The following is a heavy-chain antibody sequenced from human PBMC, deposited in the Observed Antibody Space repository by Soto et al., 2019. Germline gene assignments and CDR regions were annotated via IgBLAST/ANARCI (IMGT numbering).Heavy chain of an antibody. J-gene: IGHJ5*02. Sequence: SETLSLTCAVYGGSFSGYYWSWIRQPPGKGLEWIGEINHSGSTNYNPSLKSRVTISVDTSKNQFYLKLSPVTAADTAVYYCARGRGYGGYFKPYFAPFLDPWGQGTLVTVSS. CDR1: GGSFSGYY. CDR2: INHSGST. D-gene: IGHD5-12*01. CDR3: ARGRGYGGYFKPYFAPFLDP. V-gene: IGHV4-34*01.